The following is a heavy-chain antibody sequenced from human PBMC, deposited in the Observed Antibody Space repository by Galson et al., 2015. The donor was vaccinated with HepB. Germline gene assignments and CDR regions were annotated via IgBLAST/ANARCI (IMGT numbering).Heavy chain of an antibody. J-gene: IGHJ4*02. Sequence: SVKVSCKASGGTFSSYAISWVRQAPGQGLEWMGGIIPIFGTANYAQKFQGRVTITADESTSTAYMELSSLRSEDTAVYYCARGGLEWLLYFDYWGQGTLVTISS. CDR1: GGTFSSYA. D-gene: IGHD3-3*01. CDR3: ARGGLEWLLYFDY. CDR2: IIPIFGTA. V-gene: IGHV1-69*13.